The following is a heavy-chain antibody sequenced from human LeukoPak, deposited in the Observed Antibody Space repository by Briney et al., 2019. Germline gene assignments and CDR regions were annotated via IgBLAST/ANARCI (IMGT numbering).Heavy chain of an antibody. D-gene: IGHD3-3*01. CDR1: GHTFTSYV. Sequence: GASVKLSCKASGHTFTSYVINWVRQATGHGLEWLGWMNPNSGNAGYAQKFQGRVTMTRNNSISTAYMELSSLRSEDTALYYCARYQYYDFWSGPDYWGQGTWSPSPQ. CDR3: ARYQYYDFWSGPDY. V-gene: IGHV1-8*01. CDR2: MNPNSGNA. J-gene: IGHJ4*02.